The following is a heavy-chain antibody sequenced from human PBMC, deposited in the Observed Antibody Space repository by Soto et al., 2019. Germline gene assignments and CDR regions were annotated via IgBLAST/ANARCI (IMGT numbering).Heavy chain of an antibody. CDR3: AKDNYRGSGSYYPFDY. V-gene: IGHV3-23*01. D-gene: IGHD3-10*01. CDR2: ISGSGGST. Sequence: EVQLLESGGGLVQPGGSLRLSCAASGFTFSSYAMSWVRQAPGKGLEWVSAISGSGGSTYYADSVKGRFTISRDNSKNTLYVQMSSLRAEDTAIYYCAKDNYRGSGSYYPFDYWGQGTLVTVSS. CDR1: GFTFSSYA. J-gene: IGHJ4*02.